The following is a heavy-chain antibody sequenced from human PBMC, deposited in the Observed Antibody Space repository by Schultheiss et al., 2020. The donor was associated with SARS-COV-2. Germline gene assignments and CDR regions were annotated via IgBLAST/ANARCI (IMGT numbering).Heavy chain of an antibody. CDR2: IYTSGST. V-gene: IGHV4-39*07. D-gene: IGHD3-22*01. CDR3: ARAVDYYDSSGYIDY. J-gene: IGHJ4*02. CDR1: GGSISSSSYY. Sequence: SETLSLTCTVSGGSISSSSYYWGWIRQPPGKGLEWIGSIYTSGSTNYNPSLKSRVTISVDTSKNQFSLKLSSVTAADTAVYYCARAVDYYDSSGYIDYWGQGTLVTVSS.